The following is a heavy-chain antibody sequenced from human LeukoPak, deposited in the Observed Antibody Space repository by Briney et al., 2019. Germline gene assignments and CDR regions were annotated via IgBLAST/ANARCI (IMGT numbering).Heavy chain of an antibody. J-gene: IGHJ4*02. V-gene: IGHV1-18*01. CDR2: ISAYNGNT. CDR1: GYTFTSYG. D-gene: IGHD3-10*01. Sequence: ASVNVSCKASGYTFTSYGISWVRQAPGQGLEWMGWISAYNGNTNYAQKLQGRVTTTTDTSTSTAYMELRSLRSDDTAVYYCSRHYYGSGTYYHFDYWGQGTLVTVSS. CDR3: SRHYYGSGTYYHFDY.